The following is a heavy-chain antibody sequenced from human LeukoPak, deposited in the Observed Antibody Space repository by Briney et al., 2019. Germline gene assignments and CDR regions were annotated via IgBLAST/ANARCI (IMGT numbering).Heavy chain of an antibody. CDR1: GFTFSSYG. D-gene: IGHD3-22*01. J-gene: IGHJ4*02. CDR3: ARDFYDSSGYSAPGDY. Sequence: GGSLRLSCAASGFTFSSYGMHWVRQAPGKGLEWVAVIWYDGSNKYYAGSVKGRFTISRDNSKNTLYLQMNSLRAEDTAVYYCARDFYDSSGYSAPGDYWGQGTLVTVSS. V-gene: IGHV3-33*01. CDR2: IWYDGSNK.